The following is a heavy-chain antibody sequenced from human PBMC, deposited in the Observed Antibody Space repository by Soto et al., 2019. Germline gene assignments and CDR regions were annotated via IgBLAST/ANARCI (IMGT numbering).Heavy chain of an antibody. D-gene: IGHD3-10*01. Sequence: QVQLVQSGAEVKKPGSSVKVSCKASGGTFSSYAISWVRQAPGQGLEWMGGIIPIFGTANYAQKFQGRVTITVNESTSTAYTELSSLRSEDTAVYYGARDRGFPPPAGSMDVWGQGPTVTVSS. J-gene: IGHJ6*02. CDR1: GGTFSSYA. CDR2: IIPIFGTA. V-gene: IGHV1-69*12. CDR3: ARDRGFPPPAGSMDV.